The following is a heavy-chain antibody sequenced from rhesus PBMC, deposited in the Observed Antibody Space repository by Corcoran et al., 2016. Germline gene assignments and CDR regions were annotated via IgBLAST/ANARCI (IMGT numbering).Heavy chain of an antibody. CDR3: VRYWGDY. CDR1: GFMFSDYY. V-gene: IGHV3-116*02. D-gene: IGHD3-34*01. CDR2: IGVTPNGGTT. Sequence: EVRLVESGGGLVQPGGARRLYCAASGFMFSDYYMSWVRPAPGKGPEWVGFIGVTPNGGTTEYAASVKGRFTISRDDSKSIASLQMNSLKIEDTAVYYCVRYWGDYWGQGVLVTVSS. J-gene: IGHJ4*01.